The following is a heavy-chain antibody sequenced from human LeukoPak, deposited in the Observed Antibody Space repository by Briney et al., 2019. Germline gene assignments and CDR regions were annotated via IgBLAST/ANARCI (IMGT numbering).Heavy chain of an antibody. V-gene: IGHV4-34*01. J-gene: IGHJ5*02. CDR1: XXSFXXXY. CDR2: INHSGST. CDR3: AXXXXXXXXXRXXXXXDP. Sequence: YXXSFXXXYWSWIRQPPGKGLEWIGEINHSGSTNYNPSLKSRVTISVDTSKKKFSRKLSYVTAAETAGYYCAXXXXXXXXXRXXXXXDPWXXXXLVTVSS.